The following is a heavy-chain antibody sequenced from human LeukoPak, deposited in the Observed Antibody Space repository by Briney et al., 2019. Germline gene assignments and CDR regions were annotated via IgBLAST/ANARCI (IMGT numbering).Heavy chain of an antibody. CDR1: GGSISSGGYS. V-gene: IGHV4-30-2*01. J-gene: IGHJ6*02. Sequence: TLSLTCAVSGGSISSGGYSWSWIRQPPGKGLEWIGYIYHSGSTNYNPSLKSRVTISVDTSKNQFSLKLSSVTAADTAVYYCARAGIAVAGRIYYYYYGMDVWGQGTTVTVSS. CDR2: IYHSGST. CDR3: ARAGIAVAGRIYYYYYGMDV. D-gene: IGHD6-19*01.